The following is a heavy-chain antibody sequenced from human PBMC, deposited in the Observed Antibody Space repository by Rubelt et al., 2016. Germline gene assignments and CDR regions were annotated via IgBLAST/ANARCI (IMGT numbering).Heavy chain of an antibody. CDR3: ARDQVTMVRGVITPIYYYYGMDV. D-gene: IGHD3-10*01. V-gene: IGHV4-30-4*07. CDR1: GGSISSGGYS. CDR2: IYYSGST. Sequence: QVQLQESGPGLVKPSQTLSLTCAVSGGSISSGGYSWSWIRQPPGKGLEWIGYIYYSGSTYYNPSLKSRVTISVDTSKNQFSLKLSSVTAADTAVYYCARDQVTMVRGVITPIYYYYGMDVWGQGTTVTVSS. J-gene: IGHJ6*02.